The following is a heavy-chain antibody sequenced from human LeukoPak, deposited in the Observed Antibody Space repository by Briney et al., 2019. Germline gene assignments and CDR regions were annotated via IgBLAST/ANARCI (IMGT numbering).Heavy chain of an antibody. D-gene: IGHD2/OR15-2a*01. Sequence: SETLSLTCLVSGASVSTSHWNWIRQLPGKGLEWIGCSSYTGKTEYNPSLTSRVTISLGTSKNQVSLKLRSVTAADMAVYYCSEGYFEPFDHWGQGTLVVVSS. V-gene: IGHV4-59*02. CDR2: SSYTGKT. CDR3: SEGYFEPFDH. J-gene: IGHJ5*02. CDR1: GASVSTSH.